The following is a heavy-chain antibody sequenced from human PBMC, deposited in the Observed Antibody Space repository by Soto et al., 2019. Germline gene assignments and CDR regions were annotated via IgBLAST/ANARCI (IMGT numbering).Heavy chain of an antibody. CDR1: GGSISSSSYY. V-gene: IGHV4-39*01. CDR2: VYYGGST. D-gene: IGHD4-4*01. CDR3: ARVGTVTGIYYYYMDV. J-gene: IGHJ6*03. Sequence: SETLSLTCTVSGGSISSSSYYWGWIRQPPGKGLEWIGNVYYGGSTYYNPSLKSRVTISVDTSKSQFSLKLSSVTAADTAVYYCARVGTVTGIYYYYMDVWGKGTTVTVSS.